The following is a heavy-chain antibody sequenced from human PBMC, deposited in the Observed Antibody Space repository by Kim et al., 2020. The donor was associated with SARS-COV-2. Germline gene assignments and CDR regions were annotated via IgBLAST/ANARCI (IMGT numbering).Heavy chain of an antibody. Sequence: TIYADYVKGRFTISRENAKNTLYLQMNRLRAEDTAVYYCARDLWGAIDYWGQGTLVTVSS. J-gene: IGHJ4*02. D-gene: IGHD3-10*01. CDR3: ARDLWGAIDY. V-gene: IGHV3-74*01. CDR2: T.